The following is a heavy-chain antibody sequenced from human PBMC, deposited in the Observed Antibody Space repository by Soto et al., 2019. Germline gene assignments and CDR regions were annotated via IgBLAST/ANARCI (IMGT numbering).Heavy chain of an antibody. J-gene: IGHJ5*02. CDR1: GGTFSSYA. Sequence: SVKVSCKASGGTFSSYAISWVRQAPGQGLEWMGGIIPIFGTANYAQKFQGRVTITADESTSTAYMELSSLRSEDTAVYYCARAPHYYDSSGYPRRDGWFDPWGQGTLVTVSS. V-gene: IGHV1-69*13. CDR2: IIPIFGTA. CDR3: ARAPHYYDSSGYPRRDGWFDP. D-gene: IGHD3-22*01.